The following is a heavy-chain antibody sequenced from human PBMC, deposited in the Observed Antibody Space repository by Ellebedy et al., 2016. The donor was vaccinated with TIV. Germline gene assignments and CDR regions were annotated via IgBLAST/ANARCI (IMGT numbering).Heavy chain of an antibody. D-gene: IGHD3-10*01. CDR2: INPNNGVT. CDR3: ARDLRVFTLLRGIPAF. Sequence: ASVKVSCKASGYTFTGYYMHWVLQAPGQGLEWMGWINPNNGVTHYAQKFQGRVTMTRDTSISTMYIALSSLRSDDTSVYYCARDLRVFTLLRGIPAFWGQGTLVTVSS. V-gene: IGHV1-2*02. J-gene: IGHJ4*02. CDR1: GYTFTGYY.